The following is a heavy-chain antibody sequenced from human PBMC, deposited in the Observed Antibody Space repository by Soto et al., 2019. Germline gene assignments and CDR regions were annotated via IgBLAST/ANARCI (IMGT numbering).Heavy chain of an antibody. J-gene: IGHJ6*02. CDR2: INPNSGGT. CDR1: ADTFTSYY. CDR3: ARVPGYDSEGYYYYGMDV. Sequence: ASVKVSCKAPADTFTSYYIHWVRQAPGHGLEWMGWINPNSGGTNYAQKFQGRVTMTRDTSISTAYMELSRLRSDDTAVYYCARVPGYDSEGYYYYGMDVWGQGTTVTVSS. D-gene: IGHD5-12*01. V-gene: IGHV1-2*02.